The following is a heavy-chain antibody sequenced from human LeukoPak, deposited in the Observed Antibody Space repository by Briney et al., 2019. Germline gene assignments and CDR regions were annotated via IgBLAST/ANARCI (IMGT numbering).Heavy chain of an antibody. CDR2: INTNTGNP. CDR1: GYSFSNYA. V-gene: IGHV7-4-1*02. J-gene: IGHJ3*02. D-gene: IGHD6-13*01. Sequence: GASVKVSCKASGYSFSNYAMNWVRQAPGQGLEWMGWINTNTGNPTYAQGFTGEFVFSLDTSVSTAYLQISSLKAEDTAVYYCARELGAAAYDVFDMWGQGTMVTVSS. CDR3: ARELGAAAYDVFDM.